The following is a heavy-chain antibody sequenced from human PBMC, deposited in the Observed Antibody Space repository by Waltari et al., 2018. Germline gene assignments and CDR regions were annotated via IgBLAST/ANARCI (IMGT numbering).Heavy chain of an antibody. CDR2: VSYSGTT. CDR1: GLAFTSNRRY. V-gene: IGHV4-39*01. CDR3: ATYIGASVGTAAFDV. Sequence: QLQLQESGPRLVRPSELLSLICSVPGLAFTSNRRYWAWIRQSHGQGLEWIGTVSYSGTTYISPSLKSRVSVSRDTSKNQVSLILGSVTAADMAVYYCATYIGASVGTAAFDVWGQGTMVTVSS. D-gene: IGHD5-12*01. J-gene: IGHJ3*01.